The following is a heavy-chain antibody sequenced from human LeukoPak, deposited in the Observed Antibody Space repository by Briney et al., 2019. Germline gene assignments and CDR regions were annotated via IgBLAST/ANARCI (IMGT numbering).Heavy chain of an antibody. CDR1: GFTFSSYW. CDR3: AKDLWIAVAGTFFDY. D-gene: IGHD6-19*01. CDR2: ISGSGGST. J-gene: IGHJ4*02. Sequence: GGSLRLSCAASGFTFSSYWMSWVRQAPGKGLEWVSAISGSGGSTYYADSVKGRFTISRDNSKNTLYLQMNSLRAEDTAVYYCAKDLWIAVAGTFFDYWGQGTLVTVSS. V-gene: IGHV3-23*01.